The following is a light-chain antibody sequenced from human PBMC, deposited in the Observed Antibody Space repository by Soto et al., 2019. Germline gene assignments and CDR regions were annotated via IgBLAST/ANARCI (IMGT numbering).Light chain of an antibody. Sequence: EIVLTQSPGTLSLSPGERATLSCRASQSVTNNQLAWFRQKPGQAPRLLIWGVFNRATGVPDRFSGSGSGTDFSLTISRLEPEDFAVYHCQQYSSSPRTFGQGTRLEIK. CDR2: GVF. V-gene: IGKV3-20*01. J-gene: IGKJ5*01. CDR3: QQYSSSPRT. CDR1: QSVTNNQ.